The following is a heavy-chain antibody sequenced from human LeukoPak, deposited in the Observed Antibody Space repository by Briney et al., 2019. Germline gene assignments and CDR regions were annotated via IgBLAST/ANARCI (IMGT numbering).Heavy chain of an antibody. CDR1: GFTFSSYG. V-gene: IGHV3-30*19. CDR2: ISYDGSNK. Sequence: PGGSLRLSCAASGFTFSSYGMHWVRQAPGKGLEWVAVISYDGSNKYYADSVKGRFTISRDNSKNTLYLQMNSLRAEDTAVYYCARDRAEYCSGGSCYYLWGQGTLVTVSS. D-gene: IGHD2-15*01. CDR3: ARDRAEYCSGGSCYYL. J-gene: IGHJ4*02.